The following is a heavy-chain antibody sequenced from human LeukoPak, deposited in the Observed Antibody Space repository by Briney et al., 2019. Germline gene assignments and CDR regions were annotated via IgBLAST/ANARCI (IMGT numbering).Heavy chain of an antibody. Sequence: TGGSLRLSCAASGFTFSSSPMSWVRQAPGKGLDWVSSIGADGPTYYADSVKGRFTISRDNSKNTLYLQMNSLRGEDTAVYYCAKVSQWGNSRWYEGDWGQGTLVTVSS. V-gene: IGHV3-23*01. CDR2: IGADGPT. D-gene: IGHD6-13*01. CDR1: GFTFSSSP. CDR3: AKVSQWGNSRWYEGD. J-gene: IGHJ4*02.